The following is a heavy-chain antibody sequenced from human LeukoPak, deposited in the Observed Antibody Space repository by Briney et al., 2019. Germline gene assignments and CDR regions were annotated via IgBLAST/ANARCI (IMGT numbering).Heavy chain of an antibody. V-gene: IGHV3-33*01. J-gene: IGHJ4*02. CDR2: IWYDGSNK. Sequence: PGGSLRLSCAASGFTFSSYGMHWVRQAPGKGLEWVAVIWYDGSNKYYADSVQGRFTISRDDSKNTVYLQMNSLRDEDTAVYYCARDWIDRSLDYWGQGTLVTVSS. CDR3: ARDWIDRSLDY. D-gene: IGHD2-2*03. CDR1: GFTFSSYG.